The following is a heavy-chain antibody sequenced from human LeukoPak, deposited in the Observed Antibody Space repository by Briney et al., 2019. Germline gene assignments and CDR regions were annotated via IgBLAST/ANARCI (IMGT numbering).Heavy chain of an antibody. J-gene: IGHJ6*02. D-gene: IGHD3-10*01. CDR3: ARDSESPTPRNYYGSNGMDV. V-gene: IGHV3-9*01. CDR1: GFTFDDYA. Sequence: GGSLRLSCAASGFTFDDYAMHWVRQAPGKGLEWVSGISWNSGSIGYADSVKGRFTISRDNAKNSLYLQMNSLRAEDTAVYYCARDSESPTPRNYYGSNGMDVWGQGTTVTVSS. CDR2: ISWNSGSI.